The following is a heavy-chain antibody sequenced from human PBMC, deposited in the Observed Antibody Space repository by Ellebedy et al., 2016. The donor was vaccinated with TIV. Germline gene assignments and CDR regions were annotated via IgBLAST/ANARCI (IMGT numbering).Heavy chain of an antibody. Sequence: GESLKISXAASGCTFSSYAMSWVRQAPGKGLEWVSAISGSGGSTYCADSVKGRFTISRDNSKNTLYLQMNSLRAEDTAVYYCAKGGQWLDFDYWGQGTLVTVSS. CDR2: ISGSGGST. CDR3: AKGGQWLDFDY. CDR1: GCTFSSYA. J-gene: IGHJ4*02. V-gene: IGHV3-23*01. D-gene: IGHD6-19*01.